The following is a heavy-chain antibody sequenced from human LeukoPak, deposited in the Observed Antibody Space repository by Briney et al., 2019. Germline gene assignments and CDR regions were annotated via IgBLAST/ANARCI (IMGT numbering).Heavy chain of an antibody. D-gene: IGHD2-21*02. CDR1: GGSISSYY. CDR3: ARESVVTATIDY. V-gene: IGHV4-59*01. CDR2: IYYSGST. J-gene: IGHJ4*02. Sequence: PSETLSLTCTVSGGSISSYYWSWIRQPPGKGLGWIGYIYYSGSTNYNPSLKSRVTISVDTSKNQFSLKLSSVTAADTAVYYCARESVVTATIDYWGQGTLVTVSS.